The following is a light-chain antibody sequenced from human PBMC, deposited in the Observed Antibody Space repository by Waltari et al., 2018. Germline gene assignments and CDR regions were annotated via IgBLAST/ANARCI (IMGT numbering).Light chain of an antibody. J-gene: IGKJ4*01. Sequence: EIQMTQSPSSLSASVGDRVNITCRASQGIANNLAWVLQKPGEAPKSLIYDASSLQSGVPSKFSGSGSGTDFTLTISSLQPEDFATYYCQQYKSYPLTFGGGTKVEIK. CDR1: QGIANN. CDR2: DAS. CDR3: QQYKSYPLT. V-gene: IGKV1-16*02.